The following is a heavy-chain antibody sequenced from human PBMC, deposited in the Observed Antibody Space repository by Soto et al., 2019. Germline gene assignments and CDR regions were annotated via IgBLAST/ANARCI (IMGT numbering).Heavy chain of an antibody. D-gene: IGHD6-13*01. Sequence: QITLKESGPTLVKPTQTLTLTCTFSGFSPSSTGVGVGWIRQPPGKALEWLALIYWDNYKKYSPSLKNRFTITTDTSKTQVVLTMTKMEPVDTGTYYCARVMGSGTVGVFDYWGQGTLVTVSS. J-gene: IGHJ4*02. CDR1: GFSPSSTGVG. CDR3: ARVMGSGTVGVFDY. V-gene: IGHV2-5*02. CDR2: IYWDNYK.